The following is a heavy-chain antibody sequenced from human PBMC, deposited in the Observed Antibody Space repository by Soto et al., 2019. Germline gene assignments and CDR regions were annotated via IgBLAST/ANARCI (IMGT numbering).Heavy chain of an antibody. CDR2: ISYDGSNK. D-gene: IGHD2-15*01. Sequence: PGGSLRLSCAASGFTFSSYYMHWVRQAPGKGLEWVAVISYDGSNKYYADSVKGRFTISRDNSKNTLYLQMNSLRAEDTAVYYCANGYCSGGSCDFGEDVWGQGTTVTVSS. CDR1: GFTFSSYY. V-gene: IGHV3-30*18. J-gene: IGHJ6*02. CDR3: ANGYCSGGSCDFGEDV.